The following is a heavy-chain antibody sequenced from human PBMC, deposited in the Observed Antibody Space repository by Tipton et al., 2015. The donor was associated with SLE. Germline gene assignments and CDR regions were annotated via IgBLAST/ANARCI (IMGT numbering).Heavy chain of an antibody. CDR1: GGSFSGYY. V-gene: IGHV4-34*01. CDR3: ARGKRKSYFDY. J-gene: IGHJ4*02. CDR2: INHSGST. Sequence: TLSLTCAVYGGSFSGYYWSWIRQPPGKGLEWIGEINHSGSTNYNPSLKSRVTISVDTSKNQFSLKLSSVTAADTAVYYCARGKRKSYFDYWGQGTLVTVSS.